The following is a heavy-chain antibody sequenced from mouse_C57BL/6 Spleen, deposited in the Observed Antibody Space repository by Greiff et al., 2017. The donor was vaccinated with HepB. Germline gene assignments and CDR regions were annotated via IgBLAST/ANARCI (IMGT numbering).Heavy chain of an antibody. J-gene: IGHJ3*01. Sequence: QVQLQQPGAELVKPGASVKLSCKASGYTFTSYWMHWVKQRPGRGPEWIGRIDPNSGGTKYNEKFKSKATLTVDKPSSTAYMQLSSLTSEDSAVFYCARDSSGPLFAYWGQGTLVTVSA. V-gene: IGHV1-72*01. CDR2: IDPNSGGT. D-gene: IGHD3-2*02. CDR3: ARDSSGPLFAY. CDR1: GYTFTSYW.